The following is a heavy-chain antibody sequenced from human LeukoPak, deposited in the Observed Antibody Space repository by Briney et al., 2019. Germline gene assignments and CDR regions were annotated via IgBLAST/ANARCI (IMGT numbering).Heavy chain of an antibody. J-gene: IGHJ4*02. D-gene: IGHD2-2*01. Sequence: PGGSLRLSCAASGFTFSSYAMSWVRQAPGKGLEWVGRIRTKSKGYATAYAASVKGRFTISRDDSKKTAYLQMISLKIEDTAVYYCTRLPYCSSSSCPLDFWGQGALVTVSS. CDR1: GFTFSSYA. CDR3: TRLPYCSSSSCPLDF. CDR2: IRTKSKGYAT. V-gene: IGHV3-73*01.